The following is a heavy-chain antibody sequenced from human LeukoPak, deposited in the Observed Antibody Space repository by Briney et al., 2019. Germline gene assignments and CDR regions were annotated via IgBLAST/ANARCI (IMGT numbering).Heavy chain of an antibody. J-gene: IGHJ6*04. Sequence: APVKVSCKASGYTFTSYGISWVRQAPGQGLEWMGWISAYNGNTNYAQKLQGRVTMTTDTSTSTAYMELRSLRSDDTAVYYCARAYGSGSFSRMDVWGKGTTVTVSS. D-gene: IGHD3-10*01. CDR1: GYTFTSYG. CDR2: ISAYNGNT. V-gene: IGHV1-18*04. CDR3: ARAYGSGSFSRMDV.